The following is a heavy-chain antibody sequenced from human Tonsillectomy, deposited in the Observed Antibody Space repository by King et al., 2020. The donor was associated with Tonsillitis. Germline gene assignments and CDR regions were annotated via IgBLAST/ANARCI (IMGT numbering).Heavy chain of an antibody. Sequence: DVQLVESGGGLVQPGRSLRLSCTSSGFTFGDYAMSWVRQAPGKGLEWVGFIRSQAYGGKKEYAASVKGRFTIARDDSKSIAYLQMHSLKTEDAAVYYCASVASPLVPPFFAFDYWGQGTLVTVSS. J-gene: IGHJ4*02. D-gene: IGHD4-23*01. CDR3: ASVASPLVPPFFAFDY. CDR2: IRSQAYGGKK. CDR1: GFTFGDYA. V-gene: IGHV3-49*04.